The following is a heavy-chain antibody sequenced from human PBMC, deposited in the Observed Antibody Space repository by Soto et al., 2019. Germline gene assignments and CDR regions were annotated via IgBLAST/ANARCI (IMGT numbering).Heavy chain of an antibody. Sequence: ASVKVSCKASGYPFTRYSIRWVRQAPGQGLEWMGWISGYNGDTEYSKNFQGRLTMTIDTSTTTASMELRSLRSDDTAVYYCARASLTIFGAPYGMDVWGQGTSVTVSS. V-gene: IGHV1-18*04. CDR3: ARASLTIFGAPYGMDV. CDR2: ISGYNGDT. J-gene: IGHJ6*02. D-gene: IGHD3-3*01. CDR1: GYPFTRYS.